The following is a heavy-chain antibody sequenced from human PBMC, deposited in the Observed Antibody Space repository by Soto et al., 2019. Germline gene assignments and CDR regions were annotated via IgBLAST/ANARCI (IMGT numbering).Heavy chain of an antibody. CDR1: GDSISSSSYY. V-gene: IGHV4-39*07. CDR2: IYYSGST. J-gene: IGHJ4*02. Sequence: VSGDSISSSSYYWGWIRQPPGKGLEWIGSIYYSGSTYYNPSLKSRVTISVDTSKNQFSLKLSSVTAADTAVYYCARSYYYGSGSYYYYWGQGTLVTVSS. D-gene: IGHD3-10*01. CDR3: ARSYYYGSGSYYYY.